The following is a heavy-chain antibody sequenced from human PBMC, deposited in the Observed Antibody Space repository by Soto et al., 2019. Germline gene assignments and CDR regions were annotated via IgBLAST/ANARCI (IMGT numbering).Heavy chain of an antibody. D-gene: IGHD1-26*01. V-gene: IGHV3-30*03. CDR1: GFSLGSYA. CDR2: VSYEGSIA. CDR3: ARAFEPTEGDYYYYGMDV. Sequence: PGGSLRLSCAASGFSLGSYAMYWVRQPPGKGLEWVATVSYEGSIAYYSDSVKGRFTISRNNSMHTIYLQMNSLRAEDSALYYCARAFEPTEGDYYYYGMDVWGQGTRVTVSS. J-gene: IGHJ6*02.